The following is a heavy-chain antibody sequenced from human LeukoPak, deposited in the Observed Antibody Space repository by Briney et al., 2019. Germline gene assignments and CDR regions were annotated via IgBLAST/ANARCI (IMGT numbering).Heavy chain of an antibody. D-gene: IGHD6-19*01. CDR2: IYYNWNI. Sequence: PSATPSLTSPEIADDVSSTSYSWDWIRHPPGKGLEWIASIYYNWNIYQNPTLKSRFTISLDTSKSQFSLRLPSVTAADTAVYYCASIRQWLPLSGGFDYWGQGMLVTVSS. J-gene: IGHJ4*02. CDR3: ASIRQWLPLSGGFDY. V-gene: IGHV4-39*01. CDR1: ADDVSSTSYS.